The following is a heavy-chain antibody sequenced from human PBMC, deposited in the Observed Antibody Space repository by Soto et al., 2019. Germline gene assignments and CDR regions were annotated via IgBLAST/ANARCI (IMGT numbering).Heavy chain of an antibody. CDR1: GLSITSGYY. Sequence: SETLSLTCGVSGLSITSGYYWGWVRQPPGKGLEKIAIMYHSGNTYYNPSLKSLGTISLDTSKNQISLKLRSVTAADTAVYYCARGADIMATTGDAFDIWGQGTMVTVS. D-gene: IGHD5-12*01. J-gene: IGHJ3*02. V-gene: IGHV4-38-2*01. CDR3: ARGADIMATTGDAFDI. CDR2: MYHSGNT.